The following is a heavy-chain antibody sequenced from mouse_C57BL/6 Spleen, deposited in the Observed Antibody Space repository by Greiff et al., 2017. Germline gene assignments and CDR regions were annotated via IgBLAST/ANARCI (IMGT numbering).Heavy chain of an antibody. V-gene: IGHV1-53*01. Sequence: QVQLKQPGTELVKPGASVKLSCKASGYTFTSYWMHWVKQRPGQGLEWIGNINPSNGGTNYNEKFKSKATLTVDKSSSTAYMQLSSLTSEDSAVYYCARGSYYSYAMDYWGQGTSVTVSS. J-gene: IGHJ4*01. CDR2: INPSNGGT. CDR3: ARGSYYSYAMDY. D-gene: IGHD1-1*01. CDR1: GYTFTSYW.